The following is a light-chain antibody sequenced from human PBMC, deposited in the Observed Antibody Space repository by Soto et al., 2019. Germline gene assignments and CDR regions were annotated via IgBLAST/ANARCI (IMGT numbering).Light chain of an antibody. CDR3: SSYTSSSLRV. V-gene: IGLV2-14*01. CDR2: DVT. J-gene: IGLJ1*01. CDR1: SSDVGSYNY. Sequence: HSALTQPASVSGSPGQSITISCTGTSSDVGSYNYVSWYQQHPGKAPKLMIYDVTNRPSGVSNRFSGSKSGNTASLTISGLQAEDEAVYYCSSYTSSSLRVFGTGTKLTVL.